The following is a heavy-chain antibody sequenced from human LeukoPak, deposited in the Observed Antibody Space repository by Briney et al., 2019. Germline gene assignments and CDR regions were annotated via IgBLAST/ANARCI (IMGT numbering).Heavy chain of an antibody. J-gene: IGHJ4*02. CDR3: ARAHCGGDCQRGQGFDY. V-gene: IGHV4-34*01. Sequence: PSETLPLTCAVYGGSFSGYYWSWIRQPPGKGLEWIGEINHSGSTNYNPSLKSRVTISVDTSKNQFSLKLSSVTAADTAVYYCARAHCGGDCQRGQGFDYWGQGTLVTVSS. CDR2: INHSGST. CDR1: GGSFSGYY. D-gene: IGHD2-21*02.